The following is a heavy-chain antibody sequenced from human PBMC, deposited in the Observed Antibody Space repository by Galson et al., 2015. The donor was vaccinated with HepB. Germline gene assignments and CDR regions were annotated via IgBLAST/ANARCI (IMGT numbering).Heavy chain of an antibody. CDR1: GYTFTSSG. CDR3: VRDKDHAFDI. Sequence: SVKVSCKASGYTFTSSGISWVQQAPGQGLEWMGWISTYSGNTNYAQKLLDRVTMTTDTSTTTAYMELRSLRSDDTAVYYCVRDKDHAFDIWGQGTMVAVSS. J-gene: IGHJ3*02. V-gene: IGHV1-18*01. CDR2: ISTYSGNT.